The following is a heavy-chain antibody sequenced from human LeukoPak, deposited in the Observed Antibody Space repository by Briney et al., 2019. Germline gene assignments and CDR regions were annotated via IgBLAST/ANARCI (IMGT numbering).Heavy chain of an antibody. J-gene: IGHJ4*02. V-gene: IGHV3-30-3*01. CDR3: ARQATEWNFDY. CDR2: ISYDGSNK. D-gene: IGHD3-3*01. CDR1: GFTFSNYP. Sequence: HPGRSLRLSCAASGFTFSNYPMHGVRQAPGKGLEGVAVISYDGSNKYYADSVKGRFTISRDNSKHTLYLQMNSLRAEDTAMYYCARQATEWNFDYWGQGTLVTVSS.